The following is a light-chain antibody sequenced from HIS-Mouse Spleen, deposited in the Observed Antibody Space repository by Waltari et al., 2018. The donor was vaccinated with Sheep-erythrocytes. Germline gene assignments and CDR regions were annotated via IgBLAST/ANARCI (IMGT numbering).Light chain of an antibody. CDR1: SRDVGSYNL. V-gene: IGLV2-23*01. Sequence: QSALTQPAPVSGSPGQSTTISSPGTSRDVGSYNLVSWYQQHPGKAPKLMIYEGSKRPSGVSNRFSGSKSGNTASLTISGLQAEDEADYYCCSYAGSSTPWVFGGGTKLTVL. CDR2: EGS. J-gene: IGLJ3*02. CDR3: CSYAGSSTPWV.